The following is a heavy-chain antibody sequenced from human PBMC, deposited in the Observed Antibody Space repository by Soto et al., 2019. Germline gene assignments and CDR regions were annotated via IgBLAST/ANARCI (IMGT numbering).Heavy chain of an antibody. CDR3: ARGGAMGVDY. V-gene: IGHV3-74*01. CDR2: IDGYSTTT. Sequence: EVQLVESGGGLVQPGGSLRLSCTASGFTFNNKWMHWVPQAPGKGLVWVSRIDGYSTTTNYADSVKGRFTISRDNAKNTVFLHVNSLTDEDTAVYYCARGGAMGVDYWGQGTLVTVSS. J-gene: IGHJ4*02. CDR1: GFTFNNKW. D-gene: IGHD1-26*01.